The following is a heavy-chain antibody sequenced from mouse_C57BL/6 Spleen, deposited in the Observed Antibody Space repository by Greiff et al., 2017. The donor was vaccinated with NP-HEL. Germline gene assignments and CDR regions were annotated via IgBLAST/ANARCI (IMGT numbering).Heavy chain of an antibody. CDR1: GFTFSSYA. Sequence: EVQRVESGGGLVKPGGSLKLSCAASGFTFSSYAMSWVRQTPEKRLEWVATISDGGSYTYYPDNVKGRFTISRDNAKNNLYLQMSHLKSEDTAMYYCARAGSSPFAYWGQGTLVTVSA. CDR2: ISDGGSYT. J-gene: IGHJ3*01. V-gene: IGHV5-4*01. CDR3: ARAGSSPFAY. D-gene: IGHD1-1*01.